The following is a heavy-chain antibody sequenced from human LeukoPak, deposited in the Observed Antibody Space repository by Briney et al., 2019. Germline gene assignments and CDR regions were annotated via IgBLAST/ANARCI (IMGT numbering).Heavy chain of an antibody. CDR1: ADSFSSHY. D-gene: IGHD4-17*01. V-gene: IGHV4-59*11. CDR3: ARDLVTVTKGFDI. J-gene: IGHJ3*02. CDR2: ISYIGST. Sequence: QASETLSLTCAVSADSFSSHYWTWLRQPPGKGLEWIGYISYIGSTNYNPSLKSRVTISIDTSKNQFSLKLSSVTAADTAVYYCARDLVTVTKGFDIWGQGTMVSVSS.